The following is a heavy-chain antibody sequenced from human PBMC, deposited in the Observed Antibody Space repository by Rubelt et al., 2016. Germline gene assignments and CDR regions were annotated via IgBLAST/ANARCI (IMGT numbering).Heavy chain of an antibody. V-gene: IGHV4-28*03. Sequence: QVQLQESGPGLVKPSDTLSLTCAVSGYSISSSNWWGWIRQPPGKGLEWIGSISYNGTTYYNPSLKSRVTISGDTSKRQFSRKLGVVTAADTAVYYCATGTTVTTGLAYWGQGTLVTVSS. J-gene: IGHJ4*02. CDR3: ATGTTVTTGLAY. CDR1: GYSISSSNW. D-gene: IGHD4-17*01. CDR2: ISYNGTT.